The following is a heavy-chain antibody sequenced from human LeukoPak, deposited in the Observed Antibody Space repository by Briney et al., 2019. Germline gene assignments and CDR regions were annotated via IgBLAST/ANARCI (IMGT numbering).Heavy chain of an antibody. CDR1: GASMNTHY. CDR3: ARYLRTSEAGVDP. D-gene: IGHD6-13*01. J-gene: IGHJ5*02. Sequence: SETLSLTCSVSGASMNTHYWNWIRQPPGRGLEWIGSIFYSGRTNYKPSLKSRLFISIDRSKNQFSLRLSSVTAADTAVYYCARYLRTSEAGVDPWGQGTLVTVSS. CDR2: IFYSGRT. V-gene: IGHV4-59*11.